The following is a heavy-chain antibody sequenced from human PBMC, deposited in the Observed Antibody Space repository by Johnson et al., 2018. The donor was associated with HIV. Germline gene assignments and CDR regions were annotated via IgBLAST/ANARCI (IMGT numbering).Heavy chain of an antibody. V-gene: IGHV3-30*04. CDR2: ISYDGSNT. J-gene: IGHJ3*01. Sequence: VQLVESGGGVVQHGRSLRLSCAASGFTFSNYAVHWVRQAPGKGLEWVAIISYDGSNTYYADSVKGRFTISRDNAKKTLYLQMNSLRAEDTAIYYCARKQWLEIPSDGLDVWGQGTMVTVSS. CDR3: ARKQWLEIPSDGLDV. D-gene: IGHD6-19*01. CDR1: GFTFSNYA.